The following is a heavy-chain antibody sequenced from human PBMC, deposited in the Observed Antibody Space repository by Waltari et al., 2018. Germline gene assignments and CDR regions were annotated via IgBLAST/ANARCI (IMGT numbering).Heavy chain of an antibody. J-gene: IGHJ6*03. CDR1: GGTFPSYA. Sequence: VQLVQSGAEVKKPGSSVKVSCKASGGTFPSYAINWVRQATGQGLEWMGWMNPNGGNTGYAQKFQGRVTMTRNTSISTAYMELSSLRSEDTAVYYCAREGNYYYYMDVWGKGTTVTVSS. CDR2: MNPNGGNT. V-gene: IGHV1-8*01. CDR3: AREGNYYYYMDV.